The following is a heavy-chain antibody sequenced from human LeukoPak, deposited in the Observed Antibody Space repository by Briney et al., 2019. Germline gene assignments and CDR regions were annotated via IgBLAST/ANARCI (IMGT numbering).Heavy chain of an antibody. CDR2: INPNSGGT. D-gene: IGHD1-26*01. V-gene: IGHV1-2*02. CDR1: GYTFTSYA. CDR3: ARSAGATGAFDI. Sequence: ASVKVSCKASGYTFTSYAMNWVRQAPGQGLEWMGWINPNSGGTNYAQKFQGRVTMTRDTSISTAYMELSRLRSDDTAVYYCARSAGATGAFDIWGQGTMVTVSS. J-gene: IGHJ3*02.